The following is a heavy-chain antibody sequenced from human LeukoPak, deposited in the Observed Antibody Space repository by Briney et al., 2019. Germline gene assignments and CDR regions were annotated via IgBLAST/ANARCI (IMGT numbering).Heavy chain of an antibody. Sequence: GGSLRLSCAASEITFSIFWMSWFRQAPGKGLEWVANVNQDGSESNYVDSVKGRFTISRDNAKNSVYLQMNSLRVEDTAVYYCARDRVGSGGYYDNWGLGTLVTVSS. J-gene: IGHJ4*02. V-gene: IGHV3-7*01. CDR3: ARDRVGSGGYYDN. D-gene: IGHD3-10*01. CDR1: EITFSIFW. CDR2: VNQDGSES.